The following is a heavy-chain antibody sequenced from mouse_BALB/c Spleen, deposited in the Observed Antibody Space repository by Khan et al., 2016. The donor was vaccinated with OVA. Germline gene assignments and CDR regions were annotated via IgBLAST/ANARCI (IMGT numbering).Heavy chain of an antibody. CDR1: GYTFTSYW. CDR2: IAPGSGST. D-gene: IGHD1-1*01. Sequence: DLVKPGASVKLSCKAPGYTFTSYWINWIKQRPGQGLEWVGRIAPGSGSTSYNEMFKDKTTLTVDTSSSTAYIQLISLSSEDSAVYCCATSNYFGSGLYAMDYWGQGTSVTVSS. J-gene: IGHJ4*01. CDR3: ATSNYFGSGLYAMDY. V-gene: IGHV1S41*01.